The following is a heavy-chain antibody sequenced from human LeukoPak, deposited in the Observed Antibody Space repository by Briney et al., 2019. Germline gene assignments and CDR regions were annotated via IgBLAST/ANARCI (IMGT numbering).Heavy chain of an antibody. V-gene: IGHV3-48*03. Sequence: GGSLRLSCAASGFTFSSYEMNWVRQAPGKGLEWVSSISSSGSTKYYADSLKGRFTISRDNAKNSLFLQMNSLRAEDTAVYYCARDIYGSGSYDYWGQGTLVTVSS. CDR2: ISSSGSTK. J-gene: IGHJ4*02. D-gene: IGHD3-10*01. CDR1: GFTFSSYE. CDR3: ARDIYGSGSYDY.